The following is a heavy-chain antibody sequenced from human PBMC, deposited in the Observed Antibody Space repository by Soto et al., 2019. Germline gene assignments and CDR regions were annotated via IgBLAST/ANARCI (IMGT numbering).Heavy chain of an antibody. CDR3: AKGILSATIGPYAMDV. D-gene: IGHD3-16*01. J-gene: IGHJ6*02. CDR1: GFAFSSYA. Sequence: QVQLVESGGGVVQPGASLRLSCAASGFAFSSYAMHWVRQAPGKGLEWVGVISYDGNDIYYADSVKGRFTISRDNSKNTLYVQVNILRPEDTAVYYCAKGILSATIGPYAMDVWGQGTTVTVSS. V-gene: IGHV3-30*18. CDR2: ISYDGNDI.